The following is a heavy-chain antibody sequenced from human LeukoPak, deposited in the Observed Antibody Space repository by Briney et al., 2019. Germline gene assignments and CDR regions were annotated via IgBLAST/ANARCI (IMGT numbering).Heavy chain of an antibody. CDR2: INPNSGGT. CDR3: ARAQDIVVVPASNDY. V-gene: IGHV1-2*06. D-gene: IGHD2-2*01. J-gene: IGHJ4*02. CDR1: GYTFTGYY. Sequence: GASVKVSCKASGYTFTGYYMHWVRQAPGQGLEWMGRINPNSGGTNYAQKFQGRVTMTRDTSISTAYMELSRLRSDDTAVYYCARAQDIVVVPASNDYWGQGTLVTVSS.